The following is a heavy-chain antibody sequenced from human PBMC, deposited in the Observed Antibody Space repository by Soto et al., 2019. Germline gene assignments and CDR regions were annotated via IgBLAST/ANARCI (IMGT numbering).Heavy chain of an antibody. V-gene: IGHV4-59*01. CDR2: MYYSGST. CDR1: GGSISIYY. CDR3: ARVRLLGSGYYGMDV. J-gene: IGHJ6*02. D-gene: IGHD2-15*01. Sequence: AETLTLTCTVSGGSISIYYWSWIRQPPGKGLEWIGYMYYSGSTNYNPSLKSRVTISVDTSKNQFSLKLSPVTAADTAVYYCARVRLLGSGYYGMDVWGQGTPVTVSS.